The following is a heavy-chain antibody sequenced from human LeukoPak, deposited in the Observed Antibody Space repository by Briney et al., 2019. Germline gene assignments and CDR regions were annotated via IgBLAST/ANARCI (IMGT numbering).Heavy chain of an antibody. J-gene: IGHJ4*02. V-gene: IGHV4-38-2*02. CDR1: GFSISKGFY. Sequence: SETLSLTCTVAGFSISKGFYWGWVRQPPGKGLEFIATIYHDGTSHYNPSLESRATISVDTSRNQFSLKLTSVTAADTAVYYCAREYCSSTSCYLDYWGQGTLVTVSS. CDR2: IYHDGTS. D-gene: IGHD2-2*01. CDR3: AREYCSSTSCYLDY.